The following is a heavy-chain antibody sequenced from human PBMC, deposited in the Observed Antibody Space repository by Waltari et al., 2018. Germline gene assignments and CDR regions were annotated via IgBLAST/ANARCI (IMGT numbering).Heavy chain of an antibody. J-gene: IGHJ4*02. V-gene: IGHV1-8*02. CDR1: GYTFTSYD. CDR3: ARVVAYYYDSSGYGYFDY. CDR2: INPNSGNP. D-gene: IGHD3-22*01. Sequence: QVQLVQSGAEVKKPGASVKVSCKASGYTFTSYDINWVRQATGQGLEWMGWINPNSGNPGYSQTFQGRVTMTRNTSISTAYMELSSLRSDDTAVYYCARVVAYYYDSSGYGYFDYWGQGTLVTVSS.